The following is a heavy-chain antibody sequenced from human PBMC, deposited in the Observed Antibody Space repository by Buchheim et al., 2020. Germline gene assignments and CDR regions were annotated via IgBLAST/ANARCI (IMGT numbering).Heavy chain of an antibody. CDR2: IRSITYGGTT. CDR1: GFTFGDFA. J-gene: IGHJ4*02. V-gene: IGHV3-49*03. CDR3: SRRLGFDY. Sequence: EVQLVESGGGLVQPGRSLRLSCVGSGFTFGDFAMSWFRQAPGKGLEWVGPIRSITYGGTTEYAPSVNGRFTISRDDSKSITYLQMNSLKAEDTAVYYCSRRLGFDYWGQGTL. D-gene: IGHD3-9*01.